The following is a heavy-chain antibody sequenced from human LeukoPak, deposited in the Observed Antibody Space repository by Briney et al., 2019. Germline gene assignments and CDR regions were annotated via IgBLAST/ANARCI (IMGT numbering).Heavy chain of an antibody. V-gene: IGHV3-7*04. CDR3: ARDRRYSYIDY. J-gene: IGHJ4*02. CDR1: EFTFSNYW. CDR2: IKQDGSEK. D-gene: IGHD5-18*01. Sequence: GGSLRLSCAASEFTFSNYWMNWVRQAPGKGLEWVANIKQDGSEKYYVASVKGRFTISRDNAKNSLYLQMNSLRAEDTAVYYCARDRRYSYIDYWGQGTLVTVSS.